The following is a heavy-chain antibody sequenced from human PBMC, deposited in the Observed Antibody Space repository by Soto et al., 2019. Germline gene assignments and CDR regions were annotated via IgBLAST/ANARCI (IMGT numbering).Heavy chain of an antibody. CDR1: GYTFTSYG. D-gene: IGHD6-13*01. V-gene: IGHV1-18*04. CDR2: ISAYNGNT. Sequence: ASVKVSCKASGYTFTSYGISWVRQAPGQGLEWMGWISAYNGNTNYAQKLQGRVTMTTDTSTITAYMELRSLRSDDTAVYYCARGGVSEQQLLLYFQHWGQGTLVTVSS. CDR3: ARGGVSEQQLLLYFQH. J-gene: IGHJ1*01.